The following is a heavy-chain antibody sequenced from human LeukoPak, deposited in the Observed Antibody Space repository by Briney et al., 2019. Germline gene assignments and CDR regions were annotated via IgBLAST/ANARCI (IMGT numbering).Heavy chain of an antibody. CDR3: ARERVGSGWQRGSDY. V-gene: IGHV1-2*02. D-gene: IGHD6-19*01. CDR2: INPNSGDT. CDR1: GYTFSDYA. J-gene: IGHJ4*02. Sequence: GASVKVSCKASGYTFSDYAIHWVRQAPGQGLEWMGWINPNSGDTDYAQKFQGRVTMTRDTSITTAYMELSRLRSDDTAVYYCARERVGSGWQRGSDYWGQGTLVTVSS.